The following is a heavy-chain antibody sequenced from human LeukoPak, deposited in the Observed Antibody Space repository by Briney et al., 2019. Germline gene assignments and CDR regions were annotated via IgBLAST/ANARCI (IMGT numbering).Heavy chain of an antibody. J-gene: IGHJ4*02. Sequence: GGSLRLSCAASGFTFSSYTMHWIRQAPGKGLEWVSSISGSNSYIFYADSVKGRFTIPRDNAKNSLYLQMTSLRAEDTALYYCATYRHLPYWGQGTLVTVSS. CDR2: ISGSNSYI. CDR3: ATYRHLPY. D-gene: IGHD2-2*02. CDR1: GFTFSSYT. V-gene: IGHV3-21*01.